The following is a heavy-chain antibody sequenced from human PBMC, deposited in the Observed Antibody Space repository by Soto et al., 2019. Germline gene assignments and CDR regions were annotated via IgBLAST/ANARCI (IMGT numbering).Heavy chain of an antibody. CDR2: INHSGGA. V-gene: IGHV4-34*01. J-gene: IGHJ4*02. CDR1: GGSFSGYY. CDR3: ARGTFDDYGGDYFDY. D-gene: IGHD4-17*01. Sequence: PSETLSLTCAVYGGSFSGYYWTWIRQPPGKGLEWIGEINHSGGANYNPSLKSRLTLSVDTSKNQFSLKVNSVTAADTAMYYCARGTFDDYGGDYFDYWGQGTLVTVSS.